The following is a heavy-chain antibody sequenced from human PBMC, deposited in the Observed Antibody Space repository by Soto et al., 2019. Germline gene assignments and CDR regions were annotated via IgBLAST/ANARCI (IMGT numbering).Heavy chain of an antibody. CDR3: TRLNYYDTSGYPYFFDY. V-gene: IGHV4-61*01. Sequence: SEPKPLTCTVFWGTVGSDSYYLSWIRQSPGKGLEWIGYVHYVGTTKYNPSHKSRVTISVDTSKKQFSLNLRSVTAADTAVYYCTRLNYYDTSGYPYFFDYWGQGDPVTVSS. CDR1: WGTVGSDSYY. D-gene: IGHD3-22*01. J-gene: IGHJ4*02. CDR2: VHYVGTT.